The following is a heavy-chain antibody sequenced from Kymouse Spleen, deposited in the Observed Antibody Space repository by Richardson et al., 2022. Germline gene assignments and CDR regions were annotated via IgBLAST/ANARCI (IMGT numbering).Heavy chain of an antibody. D-gene: IGHD6-19*01. J-gene: IGHJ4*02. CDR1: GFTFSSYG. CDR3: ARDLIAVAGKIFDY. Sequence: QVQLVESGGGVVQPGRSLRLSCAASGFTFSSYGMHWVRQAPGKGLEWVAVIWYDGSNKYYADSVKGRFTISRDNSKNTLYLQMNSLRAEDTAVYYCARDLIAVAGKIFDYWGQGTLVTVSS. CDR2: IWYDGSNK. V-gene: IGHV3-33*01.